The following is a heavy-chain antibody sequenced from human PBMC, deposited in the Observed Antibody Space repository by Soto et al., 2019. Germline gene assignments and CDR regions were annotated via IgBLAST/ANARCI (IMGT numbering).Heavy chain of an antibody. Sequence: QVQLQQWGAGLLKPSETLSLTCAVYGGSFSGYYWSWIRQPTRKGLEWSGEINHSGSTNYNPSLKSRVTISVDTSKNQFSLKLSSVTAADTAVYYCAIPKGIRYCSSTSCRTAFDIWGQGTMVTVSS. J-gene: IGHJ3*02. V-gene: IGHV4-34*01. D-gene: IGHD2-2*01. CDR2: INHSGST. CDR3: AIPKGIRYCSSTSCRTAFDI. CDR1: GGSFSGYY.